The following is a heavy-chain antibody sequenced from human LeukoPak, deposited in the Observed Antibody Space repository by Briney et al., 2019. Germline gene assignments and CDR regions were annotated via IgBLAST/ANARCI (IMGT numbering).Heavy chain of an antibody. CDR2: IKQDGSEK. D-gene: IGHD1-26*01. J-gene: IGHJ4*02. Sequence: GGSLRLSCPASECIFSSYWMNWVRQAPGKGLEWVANIKQDGSEKYYLDSVKGRFTISRDNAANSLYLQMNSLRAEDKDMYYCARHVESTTGDFDHWGRGTRVTVYS. CDR1: ECIFSSYW. CDR3: ARHVESTTGDFDH. V-gene: IGHV3-7*01.